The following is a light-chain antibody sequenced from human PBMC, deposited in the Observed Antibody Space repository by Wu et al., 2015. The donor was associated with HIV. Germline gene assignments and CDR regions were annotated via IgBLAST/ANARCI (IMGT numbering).Light chain of an antibody. CDR3: QQYGKT. CDR2: GAS. J-gene: IGKJ1*01. CDR1: QRVTSNY. V-gene: IGKV3-20*01. Sequence: EIVLTQSPGTLSLSPGERVTLSCRASQRVTSNYLTWYQQKPGQAPRLLIYGASSRAIGIPDRFSGSGSGTDFRLTISSLEPEDSAVYYCQQYGKTFGQGDQGWKSN.